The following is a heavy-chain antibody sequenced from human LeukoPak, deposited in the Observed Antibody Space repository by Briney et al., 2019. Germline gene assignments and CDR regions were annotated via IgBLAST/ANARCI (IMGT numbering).Heavy chain of an antibody. CDR2: IYSGGST. D-gene: IGHD3-9*01. J-gene: IGHJ4*02. Sequence: SGGSLRLSCAASGFTVSSNYTSWVRQAPGKGLEWVSVIYSGGSTYYADSVKGRFTISRDNSKNTLYLQMNSLRAEDTAVYYCARGSYDILTGYGSLDYWGQGTLVTVSS. CDR3: ARGSYDILTGYGSLDY. V-gene: IGHV3-53*01. CDR1: GFTVSSNY.